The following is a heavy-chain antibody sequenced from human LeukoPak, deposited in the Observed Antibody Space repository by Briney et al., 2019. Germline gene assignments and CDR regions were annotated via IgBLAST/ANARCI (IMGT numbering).Heavy chain of an antibody. D-gene: IGHD3-10*01. CDR1: GFTFSAYW. V-gene: IGHV3-7*01. Sequence: GGSLRLSCAASGFTFSAYWMTWVRQAPGKGLEWVANIKQDGSEKYYVDSVKGRFTISRDNAKNSLYLQMNSLRAEDTAVYYCARDQPNYYGSGGGFDYWGQGTLVTVSS. CDR3: ARDQPNYYGSGGGFDY. J-gene: IGHJ4*02. CDR2: IKQDGSEK.